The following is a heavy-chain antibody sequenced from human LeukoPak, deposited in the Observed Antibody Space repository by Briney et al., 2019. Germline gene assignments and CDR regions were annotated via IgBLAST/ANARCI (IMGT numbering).Heavy chain of an antibody. V-gene: IGHV3-53*05. Sequence: PGGSLRLSCAASGFTVSSNYMSWLRQAPGEGLEWASFIYRGGTTYYADSVKGRFTISRDNAKNSLYLQLNSLRAEDTALYYCAKDIGTTVTTSGAFDIWGQGTMVTVSS. J-gene: IGHJ3*02. CDR3: AKDIGTTVTTSGAFDI. CDR1: GFTVSSNY. CDR2: IYRGGTT. D-gene: IGHD4-17*01.